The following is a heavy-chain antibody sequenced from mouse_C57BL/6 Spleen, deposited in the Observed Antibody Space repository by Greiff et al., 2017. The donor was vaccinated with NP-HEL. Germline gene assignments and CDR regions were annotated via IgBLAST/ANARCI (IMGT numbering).Heavy chain of an antibody. CDR1: GFSLTSYG. CDR3: ARHPYGNYPYYAMDY. J-gene: IGHJ4*01. Sequence: QVQLKESGPGLVAPSQSLSNTCTVSGFSLTSYGVHWVRQPPGKGLEWLVVIWSDGSTTYNSALKSRLSISKDNSKSQVFLKMNSLQTDDTAMYYCARHPYGNYPYYAMDYWGQGTSVTVSS. V-gene: IGHV2-6-1*01. D-gene: IGHD2-1*01. CDR2: IWSDGST.